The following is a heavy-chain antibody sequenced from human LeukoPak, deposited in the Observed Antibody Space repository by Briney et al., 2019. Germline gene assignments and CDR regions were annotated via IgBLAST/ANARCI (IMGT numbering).Heavy chain of an antibody. D-gene: IGHD6-19*01. V-gene: IGHV3-72*01. CDR3: AREESRSSGWFH. J-gene: IGHJ4*02. CDR1: GFTFSDHY. Sequence: GGSLRLSCAASGFTFSDHYVDWVRQAPGKGLEWVGRSRNKANSYTTLYAASVKGRFTISRDDSKNSVYLQMSSLRAEDTAVYYCAREESRSSGWFHWGQGTLVTVSS. CDR2: SRNKANSYTT.